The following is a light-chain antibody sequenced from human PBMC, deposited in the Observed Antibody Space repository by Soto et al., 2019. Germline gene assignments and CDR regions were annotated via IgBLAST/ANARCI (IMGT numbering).Light chain of an antibody. V-gene: IGLV2-14*01. Sequence: QSALTQPASVSGSPGQSITISCTGTSSDVGGYNYVSWYQQHPGKAPKLMIYDVSNRPSGVSNRFSGSKSANTASLTISGLQAEDEGDYYCSSYTTSSTLEFGGGTKLTVL. CDR2: DVS. CDR1: SSDVGGYNY. CDR3: SSYTTSSTLE. J-gene: IGLJ2*01.